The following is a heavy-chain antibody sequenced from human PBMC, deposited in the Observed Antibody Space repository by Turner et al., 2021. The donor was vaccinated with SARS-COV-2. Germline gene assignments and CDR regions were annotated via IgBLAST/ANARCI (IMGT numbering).Heavy chain of an antibody. CDR1: GGSISSKS. D-gene: IGHD1-1*01. CDR3: ARHQGSTSGYDHGMNV. CDR2: FYKIGSI. Sequence: QVQLQESGPGLVRPSETLSLTCTVSGGSISSKSWRWIRQSPGRGLEWIGYFYKIGSIDYNPTLRSRVTISVDTSKNQLSLNLISMTAADTAVYYCARHQGSTSGYDHGMNVGGQGTAVIVSS. V-gene: IGHV4-59*08. J-gene: IGHJ6*02.